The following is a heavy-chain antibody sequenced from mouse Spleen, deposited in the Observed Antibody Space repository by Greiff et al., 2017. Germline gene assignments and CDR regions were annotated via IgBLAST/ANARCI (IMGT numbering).Heavy chain of an antibody. V-gene: IGHV5-9-2*01. J-gene: IGHJ3*01. Sequence: EVQRVESGGGLVKPGGSLKLSCAASGFTFSSYGMSWVRQTPEKRLEWVATISGGGSYTYYPDSVKGRFTISRDNAKNNLYLQMSSLRSEDTALYYCARHAYYGNYGFAYWGQGTLVTVSA. CDR2: ISGGGSYT. CDR1: GFTFSSYG. D-gene: IGHD2-10*01. CDR3: ARHAYYGNYGFAY.